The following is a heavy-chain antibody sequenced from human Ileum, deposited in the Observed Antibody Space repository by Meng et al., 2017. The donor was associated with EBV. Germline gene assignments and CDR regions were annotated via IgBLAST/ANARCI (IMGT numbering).Heavy chain of an antibody. CDR1: GYTFTSDA. D-gene: IGHD2-21*01. V-gene: IGHV1-3*01. CDR2: INAGNGNT. J-gene: IGHJ4*02. Sequence: QVQLLHSGAEVKKPGASLKVSCKASGYTFTSDAMHWVRQAPGQRLEWMGWINAGNGNTKYSQKFQGRVTITRDTSASTAYMELSSLRSEDTAVYYCASHALWQQTFDYWGQGTLVTVSS. CDR3: ASHALWQQTFDY.